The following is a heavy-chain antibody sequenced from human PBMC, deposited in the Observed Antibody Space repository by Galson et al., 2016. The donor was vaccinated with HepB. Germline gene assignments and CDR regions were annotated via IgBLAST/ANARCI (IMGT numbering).Heavy chain of an antibody. Sequence: PALVKPTQTLTLTCTFSGISLTTVGVGVGWIRRPPGKALEWLAMIYWDDDKRYSPVLKNRVTITKDTSTNQVVLTMSRMDAVDTATYYCAHTKTYSDLRLSFQFWGQGTQVTVSS. D-gene: IGHD4-11*01. CDR2: IYWDDDK. CDR1: GISLTTVGVG. CDR3: AHTKTYSDLRLSFQF. V-gene: IGHV2-5*02. J-gene: IGHJ4*02.